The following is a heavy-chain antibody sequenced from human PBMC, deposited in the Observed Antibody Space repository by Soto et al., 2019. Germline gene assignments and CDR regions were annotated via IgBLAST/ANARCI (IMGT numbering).Heavy chain of an antibody. D-gene: IGHD6-13*01. CDR2: IIPMFGTP. CDR3: GREGQQLAQEQYFQFNGVDV. J-gene: IGHJ6*02. CDR1: GGTFSSHG. V-gene: IGHV1-69*06. Sequence: QVQLVQSGAEVKKPGSSVKVSCKASGGTFSSHGITWVRQAPGQGLEWMGGIIPMFGTPKYAQRFQGRVSITADKSTTTAYMELSSLRSEDTAVYFCGREGQQLAQEQYFQFNGVDVWGQGTSVTVSS.